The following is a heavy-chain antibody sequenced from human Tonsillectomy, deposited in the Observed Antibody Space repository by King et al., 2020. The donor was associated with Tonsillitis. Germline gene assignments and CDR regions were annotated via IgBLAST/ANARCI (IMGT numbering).Heavy chain of an antibody. J-gene: IGHJ6*02. Sequence: QLQESGPGLVKPSETLSLTCTVSGGSISSYYWSWIRQPPGKGLEWLGYIYYSGSTNYNPSLKSRVTISIDTSKNQFSLKLSSVTAADTAVYFCARVDLPGTSIPTYDYYGGMDVWGQGTTVTVSS. CDR1: GGSISSYY. V-gene: IGHV4-59*01. CDR3: ARVDLPGTSIPTYDYYGGMDV. CDR2: IYYSGST. D-gene: IGHD2-2*01.